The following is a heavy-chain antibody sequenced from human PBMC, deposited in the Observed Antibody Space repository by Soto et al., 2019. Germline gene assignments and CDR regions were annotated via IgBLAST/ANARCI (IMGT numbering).Heavy chain of an antibody. V-gene: IGHV3-23*01. D-gene: IGHD3-3*01. CDR1: GFTFSSYA. J-gene: IGHJ4*02. CDR2: ISGSGGST. CDR3: AKDNQLRFLEWYPYYFDY. Sequence: LRLSCAASGFTFSSYAMSWVRQAPGKGLEWVSAISGSGGSTYYADSVKGRFTISRDNSKNTLYLQMNSLRAEDTAVYYCAKDNQLRFLEWYPYYFDYWGQGTLVTVSS.